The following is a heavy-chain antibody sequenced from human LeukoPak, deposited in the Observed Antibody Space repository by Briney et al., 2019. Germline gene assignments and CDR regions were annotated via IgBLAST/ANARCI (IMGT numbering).Heavy chain of an antibody. Sequence: TGGSLRLSCAASGFTFSSYVMHWVRQAPGKGLEWVAIISYDGSNEYYADSVKGRFTISRDNSKNTLYLQMNSLRAADTAVYYCARCTTGRTFGSLREIKRSREIDYWGQGTLVTVSS. CDR2: ISYDGSNE. D-gene: IGHD1-1*01. CDR1: GFTFSSYV. J-gene: IGHJ4*02. V-gene: IGHV3-30*04. CDR3: ARCTTGRTFGSLREIKRSREIDY.